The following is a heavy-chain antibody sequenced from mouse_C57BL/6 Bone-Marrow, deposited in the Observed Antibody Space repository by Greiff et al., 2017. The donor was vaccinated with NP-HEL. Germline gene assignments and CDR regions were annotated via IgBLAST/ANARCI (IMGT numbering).Heavy chain of an antibody. CDR1: GYTFTDYY. Sequence: VQLQQSGPELVKPGASVKISCKASGYTFTDYYINWVKQRPGQGLEWIGWIFPGSGSTYYNEKFKGKATLTVDKSSSTAYMLLSSLTSEDSAVYFCARSVYYGSSYVWFAYWGQGTLVTVSA. J-gene: IGHJ3*01. V-gene: IGHV1-75*01. CDR2: IFPGSGST. CDR3: ARSVYYGSSYVWFAY. D-gene: IGHD1-1*01.